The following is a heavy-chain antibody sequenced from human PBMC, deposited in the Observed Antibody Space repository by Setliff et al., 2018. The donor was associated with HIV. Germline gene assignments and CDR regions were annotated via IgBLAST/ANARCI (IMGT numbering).Heavy chain of an antibody. CDR1: GGSISSYY. J-gene: IGHJ4*02. CDR3: ARDPSIGYYYDSSGSYFDY. V-gene: IGHV4-4*07. D-gene: IGHD3-22*01. CDR2: IYTTGST. Sequence: PSETLSLTCTVSGGSISSYYWSWIRQPAGKGLEWIGRIYTTGSTNYNPSLKSRVTISADTSNNQFSLRLTSMTAADTAVYYCARDPSIGYYYDSSGSYFDYWGQGALVTVSS.